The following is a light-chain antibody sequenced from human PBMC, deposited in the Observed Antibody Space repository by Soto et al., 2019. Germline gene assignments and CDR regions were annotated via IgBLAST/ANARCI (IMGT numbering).Light chain of an antibody. CDR1: SSNIGAGYD. J-gene: IGLJ2*01. V-gene: IGLV1-40*01. CDR2: GNI. Sequence: QSVLTQPPSVSGAPGQRVVIFCTGSSSNIGAGYDVHRYQQVPDRAPTLLIQGNISRPSGVPDRIFPSKSDTSASLAITGLQAEDEADYYCQSFDSSLGGVIFGGGAKLTVL. CDR3: QSFDSSLGGVI.